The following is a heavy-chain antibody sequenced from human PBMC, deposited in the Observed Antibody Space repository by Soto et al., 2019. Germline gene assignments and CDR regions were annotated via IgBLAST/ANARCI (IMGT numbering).Heavy chain of an antibody. Sequence: GGSLRLSCAASGFTFSSYAMSWVRQAPGKGLEWVSAISGGDDTTYYTDSVKGRFTISRDNSKNTLWLQMNSLRVEDTAVYYCAKFQIYDYIWHYYFDSWGQGTLVTVSS. D-gene: IGHD3-16*01. CDR2: ISGGDDTT. CDR3: AKFQIYDYIWHYYFDS. J-gene: IGHJ4*02. CDR1: GFTFSSYA. V-gene: IGHV3-23*01.